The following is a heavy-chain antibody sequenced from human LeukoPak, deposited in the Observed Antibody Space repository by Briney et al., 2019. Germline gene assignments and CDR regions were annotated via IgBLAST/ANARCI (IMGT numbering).Heavy chain of an antibody. Sequence: GGSLRLSCATSGFSISDHYMDWVRQAPGKGLEWVGRVRNKPNGYTTDYGTSVKGRFTISRDDSKNSLYLQMNSLTSEDTAVYYCTRVRHGDYFDYWGQGTLVSVSS. CDR2: VRNKPNGYTT. J-gene: IGHJ4*02. CDR3: TRVRHGDYFDY. V-gene: IGHV3-72*01. D-gene: IGHD4-17*01. CDR1: GFSISDHY.